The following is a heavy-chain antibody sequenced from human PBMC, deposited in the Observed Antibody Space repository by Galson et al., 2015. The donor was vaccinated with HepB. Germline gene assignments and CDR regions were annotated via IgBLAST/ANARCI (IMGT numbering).Heavy chain of an antibody. Sequence: CAISGDSVSSISVSWNWIRQSPSRGLEWLGRTYYRSKWYNEYATSVKSRITINPDTSKNQFSLHLKSVSPEDTAVYYCAREASIAARLSLYYYYGMDVWGQGTTVTVSS. V-gene: IGHV6-1*01. D-gene: IGHD6-6*01. CDR2: TYYRSKWYN. CDR1: GDSVSSISVS. CDR3: AREASIAARLSLYYYYGMDV. J-gene: IGHJ6*02.